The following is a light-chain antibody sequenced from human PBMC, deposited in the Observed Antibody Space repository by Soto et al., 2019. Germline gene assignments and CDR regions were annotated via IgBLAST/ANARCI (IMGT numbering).Light chain of an antibody. CDR2: DNN. CDR3: GRWDSRLSTYG. CDR1: SSNIGNDY. J-gene: IGLJ1*01. Sequence: QSVLTQPPSVSAAPGQQVTISCSRSSSNIGNDYVSWYQQLPGTAPKLLIYDNNKRAAGIPDRFSGSESGTSATLSITGLQTGDEADYYCGRWDSRLSTYGFGTGTKVTVL. V-gene: IGLV1-51*01.